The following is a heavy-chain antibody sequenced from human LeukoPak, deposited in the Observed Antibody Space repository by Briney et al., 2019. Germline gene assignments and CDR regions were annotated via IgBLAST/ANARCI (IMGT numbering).Heavy chain of an antibody. Sequence: PGRSLRPSCAASGFTFDDYAMHWVRQAPGRGLEWVSGINWRSGNIAYADSVKGRFTISRDNAKNSLYLQMNSLRVEDTALYYCAKDFFVGPTIAVVDYWGQGTLVIVSS. CDR3: AKDFFVGPTIAVVDY. CDR2: INWRSGNI. D-gene: IGHD1-26*01. J-gene: IGHJ4*02. V-gene: IGHV3-9*01. CDR1: GFTFDDYA.